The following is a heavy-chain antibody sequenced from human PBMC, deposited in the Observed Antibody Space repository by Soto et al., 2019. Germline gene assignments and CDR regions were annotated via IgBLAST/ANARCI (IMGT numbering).Heavy chain of an antibody. CDR2: ISGSGGNT. Sequence: PSETLSLTCTVSGGSVSSGSYYWSWIRQPPGKGLEWVSFISGSGGNTYYADSVKGRFAISRDNSKNTLFLQMNSLRADDTAIYYCAKDALIGYTYAYTYWGQGTLVTVSS. D-gene: IGHD5-18*01. CDR3: AKDALIGYTYAYTY. CDR1: GGSVSSGSYY. J-gene: IGHJ4*02. V-gene: IGHV3-23*01.